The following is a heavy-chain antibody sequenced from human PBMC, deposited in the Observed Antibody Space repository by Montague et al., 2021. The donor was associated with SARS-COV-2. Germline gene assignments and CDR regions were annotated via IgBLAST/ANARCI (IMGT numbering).Heavy chain of an antibody. Sequence: SLRLSCAASGFTFGDYAMHWVWQAPGKGLEWVSGISWNSGSIGYADSVKGRFTISRDNAKNSLYLQMNSLRAEDTALYYCAKSDSSSPYFDYWGQGTLVTVSS. CDR1: GFTFGDYA. J-gene: IGHJ4*02. CDR3: AKSDSSSPYFDY. D-gene: IGHD6-6*01. V-gene: IGHV3-9*01. CDR2: ISWNSGSI.